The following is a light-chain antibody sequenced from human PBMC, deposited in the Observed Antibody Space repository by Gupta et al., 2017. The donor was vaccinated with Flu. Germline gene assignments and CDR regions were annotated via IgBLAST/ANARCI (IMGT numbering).Light chain of an antibody. J-gene: IGLJ3*02. V-gene: IGLV5-45*03. CDR2: YNSDLDK. CDR1: SGFNVGTYR. CDR3: MIRHSSAWV. Sequence: QAVLTQPSSLSASPGASASLTCTLRSGFNVGTYRIYWYQQKPGSPPQYLLNYNSDLDKQQGSGVPSRFSGSKDASANAGILLISGLQSEDEADYYCMIRHSSAWVFGGGTKLTVL.